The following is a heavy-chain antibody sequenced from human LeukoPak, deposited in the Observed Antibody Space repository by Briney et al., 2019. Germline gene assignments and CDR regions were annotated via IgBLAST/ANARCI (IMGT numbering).Heavy chain of an antibody. J-gene: IGHJ3*02. CDR1: GLTFSSYG. D-gene: IGHD6-19*01. CDR3: AKDHLLYSSGLDAFDI. Sequence: GESLRLSCAASGLTFSSYGMHWVRQAPGKGLEWVAFIRYDGSNKYYADSVKGRFTISRDNSKNTLYLQMNSLRAEDTAVYYCAKDHLLYSSGLDAFDIWGQGTMVTVSS. CDR2: IRYDGSNK. V-gene: IGHV3-30*02.